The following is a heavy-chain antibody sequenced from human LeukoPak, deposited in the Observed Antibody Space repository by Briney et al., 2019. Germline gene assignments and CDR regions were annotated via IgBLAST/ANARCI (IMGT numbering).Heavy chain of an antibody. Sequence: PTASVKVSCKVSGYTLTELSMHWVRQAPGKGLEWMGGFDPEDGETIYAQKFQGRVTMTEDTSTDTAYMELSSLRSEDTAVYYCASGDVGITTQSGIASGWIFDYWGQGTLVTVSS. CDR1: GYTLTELS. CDR3: ASGDVGITTQSGIASGWIFDY. CDR2: FDPEDGET. D-gene: IGHD6-19*01. J-gene: IGHJ4*02. V-gene: IGHV1-24*01.